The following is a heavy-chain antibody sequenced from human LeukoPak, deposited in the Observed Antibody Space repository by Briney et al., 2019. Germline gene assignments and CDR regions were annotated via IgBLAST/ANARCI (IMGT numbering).Heavy chain of an antibody. CDR2: IYYSGST. V-gene: IGHV4-39*01. D-gene: IGHD3-22*01. CDR1: GGSISSSSYY. CDR3: ARLFSDSVVVVVTNYYMDV. J-gene: IGHJ6*03. Sequence: SETLSLTCTVPGGSISSSSYYWGWIRQPPGKGLEWIGSIYYSGSTYYNPSLKSRVTISVDTSKNQFSLKLSSVTAADTAVYYCARLFSDSVVVVVTNYYMDVWGKGTTVTVSS.